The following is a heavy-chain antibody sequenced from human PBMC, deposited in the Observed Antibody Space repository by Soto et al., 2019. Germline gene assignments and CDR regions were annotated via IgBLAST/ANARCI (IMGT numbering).Heavy chain of an antibody. V-gene: IGHV1-69*01. CDR1: GDTFSNNA. J-gene: IGHJ6*02. Sequence: QVQLVQSGAEVKKPGSSVKVSCKASGDTFSNNAISWVRQAPGQGLEWMGGIIPLLGTANYAQRFQGRVTITADETTRTAYMELSSLTSDDTAMYYCATGPPSVIPRYPYYGMDVWGQGTTVTVS. CDR3: ATGPPSVIPRYPYYGMDV. D-gene: IGHD4-4*01. CDR2: IIPLLGTA.